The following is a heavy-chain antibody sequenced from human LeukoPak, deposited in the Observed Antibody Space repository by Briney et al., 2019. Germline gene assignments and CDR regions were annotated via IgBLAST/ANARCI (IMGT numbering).Heavy chain of an antibody. CDR1: GFTFSSYW. D-gene: IGHD3-10*01. CDR2: IKQDGSEK. J-gene: IGHJ6*04. Sequence: PGGSLRLSCAASGFTFSSYWMSWVRQAPGKGLEWVANIKQDGSEKYYVDSVKGRFTISRDNAKNSLYLQMNSLRAEDTAVYYCARALGKGNYYGSAPLDVWGKGTTVTVSS. V-gene: IGHV3-7*01. CDR3: ARALGKGNYYGSAPLDV.